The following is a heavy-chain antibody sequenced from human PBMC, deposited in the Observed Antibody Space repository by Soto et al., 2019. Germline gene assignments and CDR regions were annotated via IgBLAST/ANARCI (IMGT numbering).Heavy chain of an antibody. CDR1: GYSFTSYW. CDR3: AKGRSYYYYYGVDV. V-gene: IGHV5-51*01. CDR2: IYRGDSDI. Sequence: PGESLKISCKGSGYSFTSYWIAWVRQMPGKGLEWMGIIYRGDSDIRYSPSFQGQVTISTDKSKSTLYLQMNSLRAEDTALYYCAKGRSYYYYYGVDVWGQGTTVTVSS. J-gene: IGHJ6*02.